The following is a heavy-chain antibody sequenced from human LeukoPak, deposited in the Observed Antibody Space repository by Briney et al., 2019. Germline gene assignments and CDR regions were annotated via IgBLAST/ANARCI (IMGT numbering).Heavy chain of an antibody. CDR1: GFTFSRHG. CDR3: ARHVGISF. CDR2: IREDGTEK. Sequence: GGSLRLSCAASGFTFSRHGIDWVRQAPGKGLEWVANIREDGTEKNYVDSVKGRFTISRDNAKNSLFLQMSNLRDDDTAIYYCARHVGISFWDQGTLVTVSS. V-gene: IGHV3-7*01. J-gene: IGHJ4*02. D-gene: IGHD7-27*01.